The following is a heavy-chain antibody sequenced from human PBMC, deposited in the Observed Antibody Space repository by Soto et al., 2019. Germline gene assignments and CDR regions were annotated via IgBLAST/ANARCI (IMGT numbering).Heavy chain of an antibody. J-gene: IGHJ4*02. CDR2: IIPIFGTA. CDR1: GGTFSSYA. V-gene: IGHV1-69*01. CDR3: ARTLTHCPNGVCYNSYYFDY. D-gene: IGHD2-8*01. Sequence: QVQLVQSGAEVKKPGSSVKVSCKASGGTFSSYAISWVRQAPGQGLEWMGGIIPIFGTANYAQKFQGRVTITADESTSTAYMELSSLRSEDTAVYYCARTLTHCPNGVCYNSYYFDYWGQGTLVTVSS.